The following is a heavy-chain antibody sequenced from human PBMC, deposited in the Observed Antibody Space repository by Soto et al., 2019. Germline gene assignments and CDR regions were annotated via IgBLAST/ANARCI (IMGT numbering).Heavy chain of an antibody. CDR1: GFSFSSFW. J-gene: IGHJ4*02. CDR2: IKQDGSEK. D-gene: IGHD5-12*01. CDR3: VRGYSDYTDYFDY. Sequence: EVQLVESGGGLVQPGGSLRLSCAASGFSFSSFWMIWVCQAPEKGLEWVAIIKQDGSEKHYVDSVKGRFTVSRDNAEKSLYLQMDSLRPDDTAVYYCVRGYSDYTDYFDYWGQGALVTVSS. V-gene: IGHV3-7*03.